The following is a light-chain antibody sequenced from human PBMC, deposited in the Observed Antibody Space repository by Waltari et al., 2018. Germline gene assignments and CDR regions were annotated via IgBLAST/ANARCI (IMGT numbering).Light chain of an antibody. CDR2: VNSDGSH. Sequence: LVLTQSPSASASLGASVKLTCTLSSGYSSNVITWLQQKPAKGPRYLIKVNSDGSHRKGDDIPDRFSASNSGTEYYVTISSLQSEDEADYYCQTGGHGTWVFGGGTKLTVL. V-gene: IGLV4-69*01. CDR1: SGYSSNV. J-gene: IGLJ3*02. CDR3: QTGGHGTWV.